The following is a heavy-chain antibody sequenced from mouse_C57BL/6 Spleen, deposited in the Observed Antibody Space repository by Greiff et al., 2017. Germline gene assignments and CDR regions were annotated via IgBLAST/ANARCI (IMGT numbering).Heavy chain of an antibody. CDR2: IDPETGGT. CDR3: TRSAAGTG. J-gene: IGHJ2*01. D-gene: IGHD4-1*01. V-gene: IGHV1-15*01. Sequence: VQLVESGAELVRPGASVTLSCKASGYTFTDYEMHWVKQTPVHGLEWIGAIDPETGGTAYNQKFKGKAILTADKSSSTAYMELRSLTSEDSAVYYCTRSAAGTGWGQGTTLTVSS. CDR1: GYTFTDYE.